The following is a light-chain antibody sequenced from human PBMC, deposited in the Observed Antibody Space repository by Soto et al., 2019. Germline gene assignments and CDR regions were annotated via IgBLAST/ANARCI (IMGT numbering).Light chain of an antibody. Sequence: DIQMTQSPSSLSASVGDRVTITCQASQYISNYLNWYQQKPGKAPKLLIYDASNLETGVPSRFSGSGSGTDFTFTISRLQPEDIATYYCQQYDNLPYTFGQGTKLEIK. J-gene: IGKJ2*01. CDR3: QQYDNLPYT. CDR2: DAS. V-gene: IGKV1-33*01. CDR1: QYISNY.